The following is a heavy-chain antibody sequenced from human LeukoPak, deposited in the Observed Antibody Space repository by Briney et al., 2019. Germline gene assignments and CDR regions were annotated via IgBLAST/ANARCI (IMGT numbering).Heavy chain of an antibody. J-gene: IGHJ4*02. D-gene: IGHD3-22*01. V-gene: IGHV3-21*01. CDR1: GFTFSSYS. Sequence: PGGSLRLSCAASGFTFSSYSMNWVRQAPGKGLEWVSSISSSSSYIYYADSVKGRFTISRDNAKNSLYLQMNSLRAEDTAVYYCARDGSGYYFYYFDYWGQGTLVTVSS. CDR3: ARDGSGYYFYYFDY. CDR2: ISSSSSYI.